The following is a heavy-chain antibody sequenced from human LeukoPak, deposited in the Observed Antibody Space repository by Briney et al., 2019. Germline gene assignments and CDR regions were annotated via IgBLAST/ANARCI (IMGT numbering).Heavy chain of an antibody. CDR2: ISSSGSTI. J-gene: IGHJ4*02. Sequence: GGFLRLSCAASGFTFSSYEMNWVRQAPGKGLEWVSYISSSGSTIYYADSVKGRFTISRDNAKNSLYLQMNSLRAEDTAVHYCARAMGYYDSSGYYYEFFDYWGQGTLVTVSS. V-gene: IGHV3-48*03. CDR3: ARAMGYYDSSGYYYEFFDY. CDR1: GFTFSSYE. D-gene: IGHD3-22*01.